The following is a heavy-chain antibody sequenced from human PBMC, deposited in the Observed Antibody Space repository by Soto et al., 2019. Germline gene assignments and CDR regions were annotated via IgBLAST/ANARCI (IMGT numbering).Heavy chain of an antibody. V-gene: IGHV4-34*01. CDR2: INHSGST. D-gene: IGHD6-13*01. CDR1: GVAFSGFY. Sequence: PSETLSLTSLTSGVAFSGFYWSWIRQPPGKGLEWIGEINHSGSTNYNPSLKSRVTISVDTSKNPFSLKLSSVTAADTAVYYCARAVPPPGSGYSSSWG. J-gene: IGHJ6*01. CDR3: ARAVPPPGSGYSSS.